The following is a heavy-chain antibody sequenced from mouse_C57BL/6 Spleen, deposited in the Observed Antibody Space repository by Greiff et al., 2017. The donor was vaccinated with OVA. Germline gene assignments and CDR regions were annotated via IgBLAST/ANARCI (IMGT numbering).Heavy chain of an antibody. CDR1: GYTITSGYY. Sequence: ESGPGLVKPSQSLSLTCSVTGYTITSGYYWYWIRQFPGNKLEWMGYISYDGSNNYNPTLKNRISITRDTTKNHLLLKLNSVTTEDTATYYCARELRGRYFDYWGQGTTLTVSS. D-gene: IGHD1-1*01. V-gene: IGHV3-6*01. CDR2: ISYDGSN. CDR3: ARELRGRYFDY. J-gene: IGHJ2*01.